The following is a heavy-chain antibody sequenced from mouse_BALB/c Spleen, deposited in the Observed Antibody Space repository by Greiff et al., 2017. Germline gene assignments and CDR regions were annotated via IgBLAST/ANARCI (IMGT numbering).Heavy chain of an antibody. Sequence: QVHVKQSGAELARPGASVKMSCKASGYTFTSYTMHWVKQRPGQGLEWIGYINPSSGYTNYNQKFKDKATLTADKSSSTAYMQLSSLTSEDSAVYYCARWGYSFAYWGQGTLVTVSA. CDR3: ARWGYSFAY. CDR2: INPSSGYT. V-gene: IGHV1-4*01. D-gene: IGHD3-1*01. CDR1: GYTFTSYT. J-gene: IGHJ3*01.